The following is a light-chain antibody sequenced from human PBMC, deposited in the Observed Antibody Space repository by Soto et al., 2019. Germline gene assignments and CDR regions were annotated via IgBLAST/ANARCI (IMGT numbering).Light chain of an antibody. V-gene: IGLV1-40*01. CDR1: SSNIGAGSD. Sequence: QSVLTQPPSVSGAPGQRVTISCAGSSSNIGAGSDVHWYQQLPGTAPKLLIYGNINRPSGVPDRFSGSKSGTSASLAITGLQAEDEADYYCQSYDSSLNYVFGTGTKLTVL. CDR3: QSYDSSLNYV. CDR2: GNI. J-gene: IGLJ1*01.